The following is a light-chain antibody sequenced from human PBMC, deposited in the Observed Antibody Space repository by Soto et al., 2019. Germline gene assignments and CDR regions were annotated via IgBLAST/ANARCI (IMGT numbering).Light chain of an antibody. CDR1: QSVSSD. J-gene: IGKJ5*01. V-gene: IGKV3-20*01. CDR2: GAS. Sequence: IVMTQSPATLSLSPGERVTLSCRASQSVSSDLAWYHQKPGQAPRLLIYGASSRATGIPDRFSGSGSGTDFTLTISRLEPEDFAVYYCQQYGSSPITFGQGTRLEIK. CDR3: QQYGSSPIT.